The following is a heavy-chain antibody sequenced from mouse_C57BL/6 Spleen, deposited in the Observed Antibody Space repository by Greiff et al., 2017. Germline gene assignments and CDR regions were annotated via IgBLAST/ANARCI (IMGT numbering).Heavy chain of an antibody. CDR3: AKLKDAMDY. D-gene: IGHD1-3*01. CDR2: IDPSDSYT. V-gene: IGHV1-69*02. J-gene: IGHJ4*01. Sequence: QVQLQQPGAELVKPGASVKLSCKASGYTFTSYWMHWVKQRPGRGLEWIGEIDPSDSYTNYNQKFKGKATLTVDTSSSTAYMQLSSLTSEDSAVYYCAKLKDAMDYWGQGTSVTVSS. CDR1: GYTFTSYW.